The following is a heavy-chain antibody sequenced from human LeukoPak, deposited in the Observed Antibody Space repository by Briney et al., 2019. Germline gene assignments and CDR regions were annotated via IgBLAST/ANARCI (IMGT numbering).Heavy chain of an antibody. J-gene: IGHJ5*02. V-gene: IGHV4-4*02. D-gene: IGHD3-10*01. CDR3: ARHGSGTYFVS. CDR2: IYHSGRD. Sequence: SETLSLTCAVSGGAISNSNWWSWVRQPPGKGLEWIGEIYHSGRDNYNPSLKSRVTISIDKSNNQFSLKLYSVTAADTAVYYCARHGSGTYFVSWGQGTPVTVSS. CDR1: GGAISNSNW.